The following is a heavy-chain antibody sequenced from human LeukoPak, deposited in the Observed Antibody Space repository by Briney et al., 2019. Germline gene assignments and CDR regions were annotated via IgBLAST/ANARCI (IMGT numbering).Heavy chain of an antibody. V-gene: IGHV1-3*01. CDR3: ARGLIPYDSSGHEGDNGDY. Sequence: ASVKVSCKASGYTFTSYAMHWVRQAPGQRLEWMGWINAGNGNTKYSQKFQGRVTITRDTSASTAYMELSSLRSEDTAVYYCARGLIPYDSSGHEGDNGDYWGQGTLVTVSS. D-gene: IGHD3-22*01. CDR2: INAGNGNT. J-gene: IGHJ4*02. CDR1: GYTFTSYA.